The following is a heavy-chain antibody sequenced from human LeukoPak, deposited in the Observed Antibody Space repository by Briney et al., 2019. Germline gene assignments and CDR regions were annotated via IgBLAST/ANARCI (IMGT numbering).Heavy chain of an antibody. CDR2: MSSDGSSE. CDR3: AKAVSSWYLDY. V-gene: IGHV3-30*18. J-gene: IGHJ4*02. CDR1: GFTVSSSG. D-gene: IGHD6-13*01. Sequence: PGGSLRLSCAASGFTVSSSGMHWVRQAPGKGLEWVAVMSSDGSSEYYADSVKGRFTISRDNSKNTVYLQMNTLRAEDTAVYYCAKAVSSWYLDYWGQGTLVTVSS.